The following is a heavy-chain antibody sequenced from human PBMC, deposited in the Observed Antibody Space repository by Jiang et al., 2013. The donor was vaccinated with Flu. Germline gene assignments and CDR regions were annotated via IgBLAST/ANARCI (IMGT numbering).Heavy chain of an antibody. J-gene: IGHJ6*02. CDR1: GGSISSGGYY. D-gene: IGHD3-10*01. CDR2: IYYSGST. V-gene: IGHV4-31*03. Sequence: GSGLVKPSQTLSLTCTVSGGSISSGGYYWSWIRQHPGKGLEWIGYIYYSGSTYYNPSLKSRVTISVDTSKNQFSLKLSSVTAADTAVYYCARDHGGYYYYYGMDVWGQGTTVTVSS. CDR3: ARDHGGYYYYYGMDV.